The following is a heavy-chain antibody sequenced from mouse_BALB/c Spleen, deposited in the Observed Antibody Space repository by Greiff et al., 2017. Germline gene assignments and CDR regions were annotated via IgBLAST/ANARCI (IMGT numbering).Heavy chain of an antibody. D-gene: IGHD1-1*01. CDR1: GFTFSSYT. CDR2: ISNGGGST. CDR3: ARQYYYGSSYFDY. J-gene: IGHJ2*01. V-gene: IGHV5-12-2*01. Sequence: EVNVVESGGGLVQPGGSLKLSCAASGFTFSSYTMSWVRQTPEKRLEWVAYISNGGGSTYYPDTVKGRFTISRDNAKNTLYLQMSSLKSEDTAMYYCARQYYYGSSYFDYWGQGTTLTVSS.